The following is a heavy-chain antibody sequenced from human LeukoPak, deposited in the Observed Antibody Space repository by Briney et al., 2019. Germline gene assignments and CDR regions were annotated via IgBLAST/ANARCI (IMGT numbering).Heavy chain of an antibody. J-gene: IGHJ6*02. D-gene: IGHD6-6*01. CDR2: IWYDGSNK. CDR3: AKAKKTTITIAAIGHQYYYYGMDV. Sequence: PGGSLRLSCAASGFTFSSYGMPWVRQAPGKGLEWVAVIWYDGSNKYYADSVKGRFTISRDNSKNTLYLQMNSLRAEDTAVYYCAKAKKTTITIAAIGHQYYYYGMDVWGQGTTVTVSS. V-gene: IGHV3-33*06. CDR1: GFTFSSYG.